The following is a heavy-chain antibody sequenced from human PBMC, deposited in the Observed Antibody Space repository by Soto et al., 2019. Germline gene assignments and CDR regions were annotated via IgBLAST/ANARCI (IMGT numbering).Heavy chain of an antibody. D-gene: IGHD4-17*01. CDR3: ARADYGGNRYYYYGMDV. Sequence: ASVKVSCKASGCTFSSYTISWVRQAPGQGLEWMGRIIPILGIANYAQKFQGRVTITVDKSTSTAYMELSSLRSEDTAVYYCARADYGGNRYYYYGMDVWGQGTTVTVSS. V-gene: IGHV1-69*02. CDR1: GCTFSSYT. J-gene: IGHJ6*02. CDR2: IIPILGIA.